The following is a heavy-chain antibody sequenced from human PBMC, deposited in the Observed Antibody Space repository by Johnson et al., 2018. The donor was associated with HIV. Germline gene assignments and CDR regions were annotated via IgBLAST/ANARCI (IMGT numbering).Heavy chain of an antibody. CDR1: GFTFDDYT. Sequence: VQLVESGGGVVRPGGSLRLSCAASGFTFDDYTMHWVRQAPGKGLEWVSLISWDGGSTYYADSVKGRFTISRDNSKNSLYLQMNSLRAEDTALYYCAKDGHSSGWEGGAFDIWGQRTMVTVSS. CDR3: AKDGHSSGWEGGAFDI. J-gene: IGHJ3*02. CDR2: ISWDGGST. V-gene: IGHV3-43D*03. D-gene: IGHD6-19*01.